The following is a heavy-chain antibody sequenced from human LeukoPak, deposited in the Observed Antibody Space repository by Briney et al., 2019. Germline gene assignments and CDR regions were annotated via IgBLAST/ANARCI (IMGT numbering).Heavy chain of an antibody. CDR2: IYYSGYT. CDR1: GGSTDRSSYY. CDR3: ARGWGAAASAIY. J-gene: IGHJ4*02. Sequence: SETLSLTCSVSGGSTDRSSYYWVWIRQPPGQGLEWIGSIYYSGYTYYSPSLKTRVVMSVDTSMNQFSLNVTSVTAADTAIYFCARGWGAAASAIYWGQGTLVTVSS. D-gene: IGHD6-13*01. V-gene: IGHV4-39*01.